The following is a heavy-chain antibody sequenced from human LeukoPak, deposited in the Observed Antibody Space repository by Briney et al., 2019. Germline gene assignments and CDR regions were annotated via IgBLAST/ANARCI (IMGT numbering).Heavy chain of an antibody. CDR1: GFTCDDYA. D-gene: IGHD6-19*01. Sequence: GRSLRLSCAASGFTCDDYAMHWVRQAPGKGLEWVSGISWNSGSIGYADSVKGRFTISRDNAKNSLYLQMNSLRAEDTALYYCAKGLSGHPTWFDPWGQGTLVTVSS. V-gene: IGHV3-9*01. CDR3: AKGLSGHPTWFDP. J-gene: IGHJ5*02. CDR2: ISWNSGSI.